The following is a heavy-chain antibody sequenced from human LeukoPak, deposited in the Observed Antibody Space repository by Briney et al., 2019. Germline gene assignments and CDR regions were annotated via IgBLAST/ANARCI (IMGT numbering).Heavy chain of an antibody. CDR3: ARGQDYGDYAVDY. J-gene: IGHJ4*02. Sequence: PGGSLRLSCAASGFTFSSYWMSWVRQAPGKGLERVANINQDGSEKYYVDSVKGRFTISRDSAKNSLYLQMNSLRAEDTAVYFCARGQDYGDYAVDYWGQGTLVTVSS. D-gene: IGHD4-17*01. CDR2: INQDGSEK. V-gene: IGHV3-7*01. CDR1: GFTFSSYW.